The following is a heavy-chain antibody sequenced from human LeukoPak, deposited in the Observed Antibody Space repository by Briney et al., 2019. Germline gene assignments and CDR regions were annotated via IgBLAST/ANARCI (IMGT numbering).Heavy chain of an antibody. J-gene: IGHJ6*02. CDR2: ISYDGSNK. D-gene: IGHD3-9*01. CDR1: GFTFSSYA. Sequence: GGSLRLSCAASGFTFSSYAMHWVRQAPGKGLEWGAVISYDGSNKYYADSVKGRFTISRDNSKNTLYLQMNSLRAEDTAVYYCASGYDILTGALPTDPYGMDVWGQGTTVTVSS. CDR3: ASGYDILTGALPTDPYGMDV. V-gene: IGHV3-30-3*01.